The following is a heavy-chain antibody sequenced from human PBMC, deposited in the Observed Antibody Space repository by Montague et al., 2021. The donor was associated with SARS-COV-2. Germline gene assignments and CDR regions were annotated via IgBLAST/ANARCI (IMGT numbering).Heavy chain of an antibody. D-gene: IGHD3/OR15-3a*01. V-gene: IGHV4-59*02. Sequence: SETLSLTCTVSGDSVDSDCWSWVRQPPGERLEWIGHIHYTGSTEYNPSLKSRASISAVASKNSLSLSLASVTAADTAVYYCARERDWASHFDLWGQGILVTVSS. CDR3: ARERDWASHFDL. J-gene: IGHJ5*02. CDR1: GDSVDSDC. CDR2: IHYTGST.